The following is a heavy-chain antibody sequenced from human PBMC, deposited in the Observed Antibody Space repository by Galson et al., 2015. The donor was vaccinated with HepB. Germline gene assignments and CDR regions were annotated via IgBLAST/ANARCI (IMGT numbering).Heavy chain of an antibody. D-gene: IGHD4-11*01. CDR3: ARDLFATVTTQNHYYYYYYMDV. V-gene: IGHV3-74*01. Sequence: SLRLSCAASGFTFSSYWMHWVRQAPGKGLVWVSRINSDGSSTSYADSVKGRFTISRDNAKNTLYLQMNSLRAEDTAVYYCARDLFATVTTQNHYYYYYYMDVWGKGTTVTVSS. CDR1: GFTFSSYW. CDR2: INSDGSST. J-gene: IGHJ6*03.